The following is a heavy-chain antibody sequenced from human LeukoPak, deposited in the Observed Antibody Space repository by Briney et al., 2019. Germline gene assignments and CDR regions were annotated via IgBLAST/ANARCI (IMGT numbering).Heavy chain of an antibody. D-gene: IGHD3-3*01. CDR3: TTDRGYDFWSGYYYFDY. CDR2: IKSKTDGGTT. CDR1: GFTFSNAW. J-gene: IGHJ4*02. V-gene: IGHV3-15*01. Sequence: GGSLRLSCAASGFTFSNAWMSWVRQAPGKGLKWVGRIKSKTDGGTTDYAAPVKGRFTISRDDSKNTLYLQMNSLKTEDTAVYYCTTDRGYDFWSGYYYFDYWGQGTLVTVSS.